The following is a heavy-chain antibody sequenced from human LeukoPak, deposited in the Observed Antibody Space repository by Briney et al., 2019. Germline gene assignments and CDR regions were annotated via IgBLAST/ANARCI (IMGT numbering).Heavy chain of an antibody. CDR1: GYTFTSYY. D-gene: IGHD4-17*01. J-gene: IGHJ4*02. Sequence: ASVKVSYKASGYTFTSYYMHWVRQAPGQRLEWMGIINPSGGSTSYAQKFQGRVTMTRDTSTSTVYMKLSSLRSEDTAVYYCARDFVDYGDYVPGYWGQGTLVTVSS. CDR3: ARDFVDYGDYVPGY. CDR2: INPSGGST. V-gene: IGHV1-46*01.